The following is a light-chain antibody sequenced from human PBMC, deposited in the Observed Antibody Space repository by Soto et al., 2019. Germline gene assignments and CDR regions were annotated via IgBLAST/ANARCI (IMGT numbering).Light chain of an antibody. CDR3: QQYNNWPPLT. CDR2: GAS. CDR1: QSVYSNY. V-gene: IGKV3-20*01. Sequence: EIVLTQSPGTLSLSPGERATLSCRASQSVYSNYVDWYQQKPGQAPRLLIYGASSRATGIPDRFSGSGSGTDFTLTISSLQSEDFAVYYCQQYNNWPPLTFGGGTKVEIK. J-gene: IGKJ4*01.